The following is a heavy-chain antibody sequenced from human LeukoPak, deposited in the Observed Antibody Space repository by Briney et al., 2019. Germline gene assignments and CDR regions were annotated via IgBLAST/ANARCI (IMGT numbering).Heavy chain of an antibody. CDR1: GGSISSSY. J-gene: IGHJ5*02. V-gene: IGHV4-59*01. CDR3: ASSSWYGNWFDP. Sequence: SETLSLTCTVSGGSISSSYWSWIRQPPGKGLEWIGYIYYTGSTNYNPSFKSRVTISVDTSKNQFSLELSSVTAADTAVYYCASSSWYGNWFDPWGREPWSPSPQ. CDR2: IYYTGST. D-gene: IGHD6-13*01.